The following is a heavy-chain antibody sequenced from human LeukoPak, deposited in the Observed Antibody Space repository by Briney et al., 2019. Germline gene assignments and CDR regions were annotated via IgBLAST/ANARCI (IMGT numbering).Heavy chain of an antibody. Sequence: TGGSLRLSCTASTFTLNNYWMSWVRQAPGKGLEWVATITLDGSDSYYVDSVKGRFTVSRDNAKNSLYLQMNSLRAEDTAVFYCTTENWYVFENWGQGSLVTVSS. J-gene: IGHJ4*02. CDR3: TTENWYVFEN. D-gene: IGHD1-1*01. CDR2: ITLDGSDS. V-gene: IGHV3-7*04. CDR1: TFTLNNYW.